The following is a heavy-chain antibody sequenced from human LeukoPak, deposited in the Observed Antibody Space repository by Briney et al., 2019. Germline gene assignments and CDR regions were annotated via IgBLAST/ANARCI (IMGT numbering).Heavy chain of an antibody. D-gene: IGHD3-10*01. CDR2: ISPNSGDT. J-gene: IGHJ4*02. CDR1: GYTFTDYF. Sequence: ASVKVSRKASGYTFTDYFIHWVRQAPGQGLEWMGWISPNSGDTNCAQKFQGRVTMTRDTSITTAYMEVNSLRSDDTAVYYCARDRATYGPEYDDWGQGTLVAVSS. V-gene: IGHV1-2*02. CDR3: ARDRATYGPEYDD.